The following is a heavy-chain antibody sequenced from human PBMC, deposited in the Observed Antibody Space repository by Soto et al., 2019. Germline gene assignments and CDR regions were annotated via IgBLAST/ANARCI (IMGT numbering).Heavy chain of an antibody. D-gene: IGHD6-6*01. V-gene: IGHV3-48*01. J-gene: IGHJ6*02. Sequence: GGSLRLSCAASGFTFSSYSMNWVRQAPGKGLEWISYISSSSSTIYYADSVKGRFTNSRDNAKNSLYLQMNSLRAEDTAVYYCARDKGRGIAARHYYYYYGMDVWGQGTTVTVSS. CDR2: ISSSSSTI. CDR1: GFTFSSYS. CDR3: ARDKGRGIAARHYYYYYGMDV.